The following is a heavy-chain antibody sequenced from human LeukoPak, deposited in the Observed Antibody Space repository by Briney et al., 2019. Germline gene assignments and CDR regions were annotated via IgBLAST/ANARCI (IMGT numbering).Heavy chain of an antibody. J-gene: IGHJ5*02. V-gene: IGHV4-4*07. CDR3: ARNIVVVPAAMYIAQSFDP. CDR1: GGSISSYY. Sequence: ASETLSLTCTVSGGSISSYYCSWIRQPAGKGLEWIGRIYTSGSTNYNPSLKSRVTMSVDTSKNQFSLKLSSVTAADTAVYYCARNIVVVPAAMYIAQSFDPWGQGTLVTVSS. D-gene: IGHD2-2*01. CDR2: IYTSGST.